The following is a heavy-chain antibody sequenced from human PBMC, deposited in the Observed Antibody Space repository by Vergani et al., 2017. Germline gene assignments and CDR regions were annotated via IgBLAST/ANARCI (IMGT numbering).Heavy chain of an antibody. J-gene: IGHJ5*02. D-gene: IGHD2/OR15-2a*01. CDR3: AGGRYLYCRSTTSCHNWFDP. V-gene: IGHV4-59*01. CDR1: GAAIKDLY. Sequence: QVQLQESGPGLVKPSETLSLTCTVSGAAIKDLYWSWFRQPPGKGLEWIGYVYYTGGTTYNPSLKNRVTISVDTSNNQFSLRMTSLTAADTAIYYCAGGRYLYCRSTTSCHNWFDPWGQGSLVTVSS. CDR2: VYYTGGT.